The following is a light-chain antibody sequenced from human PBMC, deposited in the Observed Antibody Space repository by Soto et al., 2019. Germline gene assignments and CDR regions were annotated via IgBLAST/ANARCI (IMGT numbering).Light chain of an antibody. CDR2: GAS. Sequence: EIVMTQSPATLSVSPGERATLSCRASQSVSSNLAWYQPKPGQAPRLLIYGASTRATVIPARFSGSGSGTEFTLTISSLQSEDFAVYYCQQYSNWPITFGPGTKVDIK. J-gene: IGKJ3*01. CDR3: QQYSNWPIT. CDR1: QSVSSN. V-gene: IGKV3-15*01.